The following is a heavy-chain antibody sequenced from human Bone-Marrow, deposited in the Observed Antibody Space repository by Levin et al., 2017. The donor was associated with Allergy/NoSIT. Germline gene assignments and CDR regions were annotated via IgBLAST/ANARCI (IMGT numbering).Heavy chain of an antibody. CDR2: IHSSSNTI. CDR3: ARRMDY. J-gene: IGHJ4*02. V-gene: IGHV3-48*02. CDR1: GFSFSTYS. D-gene: IGHD2-15*01. Sequence: GGSLRLSCAASGFSFSTYSMNWVRQAPGKGLEWVSYIHSSSNTIYYAGSVKGRFTISRDNAKNSLYLQMNSLRDEDTAVYYCARRMDYWGQGALVTVSS.